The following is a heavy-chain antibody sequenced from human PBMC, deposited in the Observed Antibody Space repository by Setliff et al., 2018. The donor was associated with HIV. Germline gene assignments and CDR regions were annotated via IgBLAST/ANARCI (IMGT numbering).Heavy chain of an antibody. D-gene: IGHD1-26*01. V-gene: IGHV5-51*01. J-gene: IGHJ4*02. CDR3: TRRRRAPGIEDLEAY. CDR1: GYSFTNYW. CDR2: IHPGDFVT. Sequence: PRESLKISCQASGYSFTNYWIGWVRQMPGKGLEWIGVIHPGDFVTRYGPSFQGQVFISADRSITTAYLHWDSLKASDTAIYYCTRRRRAPGIEDLEAYWGQGTLVTVSS.